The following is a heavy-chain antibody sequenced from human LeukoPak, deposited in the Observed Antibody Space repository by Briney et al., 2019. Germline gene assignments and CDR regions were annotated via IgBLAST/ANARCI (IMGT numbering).Heavy chain of an antibody. Sequence: PSETLSLTCTVSGGSISSSSYYWGWLRQSPGKGLEWIGSIYYSGSTYYNPSLKSRVTISVDTSKNQFSLKLSSVTAADTAVYYCARLVHCSGGSCYSGRFDPWGQGTLVTVSS. D-gene: IGHD2-15*01. V-gene: IGHV4-39*01. J-gene: IGHJ5*02. CDR1: GGSISSSSYY. CDR3: ARLVHCSGGSCYSGRFDP. CDR2: IYYSGST.